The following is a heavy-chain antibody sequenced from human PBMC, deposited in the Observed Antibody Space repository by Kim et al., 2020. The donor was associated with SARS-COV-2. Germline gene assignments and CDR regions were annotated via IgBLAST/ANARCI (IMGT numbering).Heavy chain of an antibody. CDR3: ARGGTAMVEADGMDV. CDR2: INSDGSST. D-gene: IGHD5-18*01. CDR1: GFTFSSYW. Sequence: GGSLRLSCAASGFTFSSYWMHWVRQAPGKGLVWVSRINSDGSSTSYADSVKGRFTISRDNAKNTLYLQMNSLRAEDTAVYYCARGGTAMVEADGMDVWGQGTTVTVSS. J-gene: IGHJ6*02. V-gene: IGHV3-74*01.